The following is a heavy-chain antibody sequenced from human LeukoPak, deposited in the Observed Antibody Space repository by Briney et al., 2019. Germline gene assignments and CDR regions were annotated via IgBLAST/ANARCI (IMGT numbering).Heavy chain of an antibody. D-gene: IGHD3-22*01. J-gene: IGHJ3*01. CDR1: GGSISSGGYS. CDR3: ARAGYDSSGYYLDAFDL. Sequence: PSETLSLTCAVSGGSISSGGYSWSWIRQPPGKGLEWIGYIYHSGSTYYNPSPKSRVTISVDRSKNQFSLKLSSVTAADTAVYYCARAGYDSSGYYLDAFDLWGQGTMATVSS. CDR2: IYHSGST. V-gene: IGHV4-30-2*01.